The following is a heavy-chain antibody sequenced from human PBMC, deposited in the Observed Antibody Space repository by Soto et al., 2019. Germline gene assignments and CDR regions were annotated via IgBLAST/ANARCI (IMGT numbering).Heavy chain of an antibody. CDR1: GFNFNTFA. CDR3: AKLDFWSSTPDDH. J-gene: IGHJ4*02. Sequence: DAELLESGGGLVQPGGSLRLSCAAAGFNFNTFAMTWVRQAPGKGLEWVSYISGGGSTTYYADSVKGRFAISRDNFKNTLYLQMNNLGAEDTAIYYCAKLDFWSSTPDDHWGQGTLVTVSS. D-gene: IGHD3-3*01. CDR2: ISGGGSTT. V-gene: IGHV3-23*01.